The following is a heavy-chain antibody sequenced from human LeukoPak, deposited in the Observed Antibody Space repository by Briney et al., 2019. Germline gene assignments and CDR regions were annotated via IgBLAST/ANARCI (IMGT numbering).Heavy chain of an antibody. CDR2: IIPILGIA. D-gene: IGHD1-26*01. CDR3: ARGLGYGGSYYDY. J-gene: IGHJ4*02. Sequence: SVKVSCKASGGTFSSYAISWVRQAPGQWLEWMGRIIPILGIANYAQKFQGRVTITADKSTSTAYMELSSLRSEDTAVYYCARGLGYGGSYYDYWGQGTLVTVSS. CDR1: GGTFSSYA. V-gene: IGHV1-69*04.